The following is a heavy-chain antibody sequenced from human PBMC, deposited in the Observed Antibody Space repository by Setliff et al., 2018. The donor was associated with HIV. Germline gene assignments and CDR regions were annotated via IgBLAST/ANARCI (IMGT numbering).Heavy chain of an antibody. CDR2: ISASSVNT. CDR3: ARVPVSNYYYYMDV. V-gene: IGHV1-18*01. J-gene: IGHJ6*03. Sequence: AASVKVSCKASGYTFINYHIIWVRQAPGQGLEWVGSISASSVNTNYTQGRVTMTTDISTNKAYMELRSLRSADSAVYYCARVPVSNYYYYMDVWGKGTTVTVS. CDR1: GYTFINYH.